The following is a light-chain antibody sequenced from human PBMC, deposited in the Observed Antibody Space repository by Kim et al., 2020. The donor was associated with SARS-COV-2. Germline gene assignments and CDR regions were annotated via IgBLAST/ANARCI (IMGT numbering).Light chain of an antibody. CDR2: EVS. Sequence: QSALTQPTSASGSPGQSVTISCTGTSSDVGGYNYVSWYQQHPGKAPKLMIYEVSKRPSGVPDRISGSKSGNTASLTVSGLQAEDEADYYCSSYAGSNNLVFGGGTQLTVL. J-gene: IGLJ2*01. CDR1: SSDVGGYNY. CDR3: SSYAGSNNLV. V-gene: IGLV2-8*01.